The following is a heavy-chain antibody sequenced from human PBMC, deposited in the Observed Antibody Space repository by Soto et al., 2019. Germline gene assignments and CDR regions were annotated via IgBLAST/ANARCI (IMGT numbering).Heavy chain of an antibody. Sequence: QITLKESGPTLVKPTQTLTLTCTFSGFSLSTSGVGVGWIRQPPGKALEWLALIYWDDDKRYSPPLKSRLTITKDTSKNQVVLTMTNMDPVDTATYYCAHRRLYCSVGSCYQLFDYWGQGTLVTVSS. CDR2: IYWDDDK. CDR3: AHRRLYCSVGSCYQLFDY. V-gene: IGHV2-5*02. D-gene: IGHD2-15*01. J-gene: IGHJ4*02. CDR1: GFSLSTSGVG.